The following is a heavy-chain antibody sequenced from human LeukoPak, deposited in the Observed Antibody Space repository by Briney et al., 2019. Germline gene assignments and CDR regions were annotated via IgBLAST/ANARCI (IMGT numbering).Heavy chain of an antibody. Sequence: PSETLSLTCTVSGGSISSYYWGWIRQPPGKGLEWIGYIYYSGSTNYNPSLKSRVTISVDTSKNQFSLKLSSVTAADTAVYYCASSRGSSGYYNWFDPWGQGTLVTVSS. CDR2: IYYSGST. J-gene: IGHJ5*02. V-gene: IGHV4-59*08. D-gene: IGHD3-22*01. CDR1: GGSISSYY. CDR3: ASSRGSSGYYNWFDP.